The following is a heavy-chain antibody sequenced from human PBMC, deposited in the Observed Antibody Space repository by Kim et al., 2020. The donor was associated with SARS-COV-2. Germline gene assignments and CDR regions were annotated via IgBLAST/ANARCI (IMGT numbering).Heavy chain of an antibody. CDR1: GYIFPNYG. Sequence: ASVKVSCKASGYIFPNYGINWVRQAPGQRLEWMGWLNPDNGNREYSQKFRGRVTFTSDTSASIAYMELSSLGSEDTALYYCARDVWGGAFDSWGQGTLVTVSS. V-gene: IGHV1-3*01. D-gene: IGHD3-16*01. J-gene: IGHJ4*02. CDR2: LNPDNGNR. CDR3: ARDVWGGAFDS.